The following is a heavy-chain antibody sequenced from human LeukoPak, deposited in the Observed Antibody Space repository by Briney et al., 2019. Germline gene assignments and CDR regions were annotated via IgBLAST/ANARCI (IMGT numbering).Heavy chain of an antibody. D-gene: IGHD1-1*01. V-gene: IGHV4-39*07. CDR2: IYYSGST. J-gene: IGHJ5*02. CDR3: ATLTTPGWFNP. Sequence: SETLSLTCTVSGGSISSSSYYWGWIRQPPGKGLEWIGSIYYSGSTYYNPSLKSRVTISVDTSKNQFSLKLSSVTAADTAVYYCATLTTPGWFNPWGQGTLVTVSS. CDR1: GGSISSSSYY.